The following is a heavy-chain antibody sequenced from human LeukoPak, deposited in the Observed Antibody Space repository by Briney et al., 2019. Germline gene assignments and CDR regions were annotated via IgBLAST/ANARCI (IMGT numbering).Heavy chain of an antibody. V-gene: IGHV3-23*01. Sequence: QPGGSLRLSCAASGFTFSSYAMSWVRQAPGKGLEWVSAISGSGGSTYYADSVKGRFTISRDNSKNTPYLQMNSLRAEDTAVYYCAKGPPVRDGYNYYFDYWGQGTLVTVSS. J-gene: IGHJ4*02. D-gene: IGHD5-24*01. CDR2: ISGSGGST. CDR3: AKGPPVRDGYNYYFDY. CDR1: GFTFSSYA.